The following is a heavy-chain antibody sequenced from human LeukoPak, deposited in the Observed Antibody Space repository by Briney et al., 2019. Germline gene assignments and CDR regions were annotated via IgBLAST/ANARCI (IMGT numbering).Heavy chain of an antibody. CDR1: GFTFSSYG. CDR3: AKDGVGATLRPGYYYYMDV. J-gene: IGHJ6*03. D-gene: IGHD1-26*01. Sequence: PGGSLRLSCAASGFTFSSYGMHWVRQAPGKGLEGVAFIRYDGSNKYYADSVKGRFTISRDNSKNTLYLQMNSLGAEDPAVYYCAKDGVGATLRPGYYYYMDVWGKGTTVTVSS. CDR2: IRYDGSNK. V-gene: IGHV3-30*02.